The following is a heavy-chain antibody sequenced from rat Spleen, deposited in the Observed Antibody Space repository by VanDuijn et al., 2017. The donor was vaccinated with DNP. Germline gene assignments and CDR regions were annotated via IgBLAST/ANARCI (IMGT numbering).Heavy chain of an antibody. CDR1: GFTFSDYN. Sequence: EVQLVASGGGLVQPGSSLKLSCAASGFTFSDYNMAWVRQAPKRGLEWVATISDDGSSIYYRDSVKGRFTISRDNAKSTLYLQMDSLRSEDTATYYCARLYYGYNYFDYWGQGVMVTVSS. V-gene: IGHV5-7*01. CDR3: ARLYYGYNYFDY. CDR2: ISDDGSSI. J-gene: IGHJ2*01. D-gene: IGHD1-9*01.